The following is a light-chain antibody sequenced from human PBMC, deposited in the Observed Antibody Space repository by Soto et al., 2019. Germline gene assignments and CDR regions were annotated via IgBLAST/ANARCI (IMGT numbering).Light chain of an antibody. Sequence: DIQMTQSPSSLSASVGDRVTITCQASQDISNFLNWYQQKPGKAPKLLIYDASNLETGVPSRFSASGSGTDFTFTVSSLQPEDIGTYYCQQYLNLPPTFGGGTKVEIK. V-gene: IGKV1-33*01. CDR3: QQYLNLPPT. CDR1: QDISNF. J-gene: IGKJ4*01. CDR2: DAS.